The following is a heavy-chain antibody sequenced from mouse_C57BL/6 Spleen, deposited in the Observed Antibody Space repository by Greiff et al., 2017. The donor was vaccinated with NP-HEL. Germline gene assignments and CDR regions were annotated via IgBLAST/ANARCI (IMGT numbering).Heavy chain of an antibody. J-gene: IGHJ2*01. CDR1: GCTFTSYW. V-gene: IGHV1-64*01. D-gene: IGHD2-3*01. CDR2: IHPNSGST. CDR3: ARLDGYLFDY. Sequence: VQLQQPGAELVKPGASVKLSCKASGCTFTSYWMHWVKQRPGQGLEWIGMIHPNSGSTNYNEKFKSKATLTVDKSSSTAYMQLSSLTSEDSAVYYCARLDGYLFDYWGQGTTLTVSS.